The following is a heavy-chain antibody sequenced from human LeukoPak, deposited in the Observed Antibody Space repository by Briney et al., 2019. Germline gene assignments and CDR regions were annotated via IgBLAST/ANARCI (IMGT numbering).Heavy chain of an antibody. Sequence: PGRSLRLSCAASGFTFSSYGMHWVRQAPGKGLEWVAVIWYDGSNKYYADSVKGRFTISRDNSKNTLYLQMNSLRAEDTAVYYCARYGVSSSTSYIDFWGQGTLVTVSS. J-gene: IGHJ4*02. V-gene: IGHV3-33*01. CDR3: ARYGVSSSTSYIDF. CDR1: GFTFSSYG. CDR2: IWYDGSNK. D-gene: IGHD2-2*01.